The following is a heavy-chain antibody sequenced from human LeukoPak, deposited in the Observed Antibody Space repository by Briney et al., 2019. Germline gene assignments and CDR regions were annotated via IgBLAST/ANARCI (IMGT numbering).Heavy chain of an antibody. CDR3: VKGMRGDYYMDA. CDR2: INSDGSST. Sequence: GGSLRLSYAASGLTFSDYWMHWVRQAPGKGLVWVSRINSDGSSTSYADSVKGRFTISRDNAKNTLYLQMNSLRAEDTAVYSCVKGMRGDYYMDAWGKGTTVTVSS. CDR1: GLTFSDYW. D-gene: IGHD2-8*01. J-gene: IGHJ6*03. V-gene: IGHV3-74*01.